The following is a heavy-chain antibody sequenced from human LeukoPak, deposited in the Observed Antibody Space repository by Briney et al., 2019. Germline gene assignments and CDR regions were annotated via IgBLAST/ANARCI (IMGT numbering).Heavy chain of an antibody. V-gene: IGHV4-34*01. CDR2: INARGDT. Sequence: SETLSLTCAVYGWSFNDYYWNWIRQTPGKGLEWIGEINARGDTNYNPSLKSRVNISVDTSKKQFSLRLTSMIAADTALYYCARGQVPAARGYNWSDPWGQGTLVTVSS. CDR1: GWSFNDYY. D-gene: IGHD2-2*01. J-gene: IGHJ5*02. CDR3: ARGQVPAARGYNWSDP.